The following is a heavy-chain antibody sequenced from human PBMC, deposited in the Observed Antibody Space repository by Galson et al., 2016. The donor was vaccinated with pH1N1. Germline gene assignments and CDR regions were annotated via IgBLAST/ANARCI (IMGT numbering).Heavy chain of an antibody. CDR1: GGPISSHY. J-gene: IGHJ2*01. Sequence: SETLSLTCTVSGGPISSHYWSWIRQPPGKGLEWIGYIYYSGNTNYNSSLKSRVTISVDRSKNHFSLRLSSVTAADTAVYFCARGDYDIFDDSHKTWYFDLWGRGTLVTVSS. D-gene: IGHD3-9*01. CDR3: ARGDYDIFDDSHKTWYFDL. V-gene: IGHV4-59*11. CDR2: IYYSGNT.